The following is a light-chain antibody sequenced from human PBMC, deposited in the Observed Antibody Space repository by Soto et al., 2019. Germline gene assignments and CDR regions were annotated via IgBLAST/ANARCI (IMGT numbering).Light chain of an antibody. V-gene: IGKV3-20*01. CDR1: QSVGSNY. J-gene: IGKJ3*01. CDR3: HQYGSSPFA. CDR2: GAS. Sequence: EIVLTQSPGTLSLSPGEGATLSCRASQSVGSNYLAWYQQKPGQAPRLLIYGASTRATGIPDRFSGSGSGTDFAVTISRLEPEDFAVYYCHQYGSSPFAFGPGTIVDIK.